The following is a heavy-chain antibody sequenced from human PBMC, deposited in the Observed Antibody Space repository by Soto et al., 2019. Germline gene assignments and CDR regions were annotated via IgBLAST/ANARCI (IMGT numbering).Heavy chain of an antibody. CDR2: INHSGST. Sequence: PSETLSLTCAVYGGSFSGYYWSWIRQPPGKGLEWIGEINHSGSTNYNPSLKSRVTISVDTSKNQFSLKLSSVTAADTAVYYCARGQGANKITMVRGVNYGMDVWGQGTTVTVSS. V-gene: IGHV4-34*01. CDR3: ARGQGANKITMVRGVNYGMDV. D-gene: IGHD3-10*01. CDR1: GGSFSGYY. J-gene: IGHJ6*02.